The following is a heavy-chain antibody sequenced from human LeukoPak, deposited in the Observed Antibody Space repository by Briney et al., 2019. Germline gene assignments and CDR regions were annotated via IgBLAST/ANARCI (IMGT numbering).Heavy chain of an antibody. J-gene: IGHJ4*02. CDR2: INHSGST. Sequence: PSETLSLTCSVSGGSISGSSFFWGWIRQPPGKGLEWIGEINHSGSTNYNPSLKSRVTISVDTSKNQFSLKLSSVTAADTAVYYCARGRFSSSWFDYWGQGTLVTVSS. V-gene: IGHV4-39*07. CDR1: GGSISGSSFF. CDR3: ARGRFSSSWFDY. D-gene: IGHD6-13*01.